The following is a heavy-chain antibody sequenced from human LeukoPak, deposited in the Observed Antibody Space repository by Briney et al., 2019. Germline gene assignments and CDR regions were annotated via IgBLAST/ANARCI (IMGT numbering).Heavy chain of an antibody. D-gene: IGHD3-10*01. CDR2: INPNSGGT. Sequence: ASVKVSCTASGYTFTDYFMHWVRQAPGQGLEWMSWINPNSGGTNYAQRFQGRVTMTRDTSISTVYMELSRLTSDDTAVYYCARGDGSGRYCIDYWGQGTPVAVAS. V-gene: IGHV1-2*02. CDR3: ARGDGSGRYCIDY. J-gene: IGHJ4*02. CDR1: GYTFTDYF.